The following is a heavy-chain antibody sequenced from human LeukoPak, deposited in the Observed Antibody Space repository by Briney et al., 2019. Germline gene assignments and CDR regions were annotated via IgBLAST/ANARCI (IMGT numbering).Heavy chain of an antibody. CDR2: IKQDGSEK. CDR3: AREWQGGIAAAGTRIEGDY. Sequence: GGSLRLSCAVSGFSVSGYWMSWVRQAPGKGLEWVANIKQDGSEKNYVDSVKGRFTISRDNAENSLFLQMNSLRVEDTAVYYCAREWQGGIAAAGTRIEGDYWGQGTLVAVSS. D-gene: IGHD6-13*01. CDR1: GFSVSGYW. J-gene: IGHJ4*02. V-gene: IGHV3-7*01.